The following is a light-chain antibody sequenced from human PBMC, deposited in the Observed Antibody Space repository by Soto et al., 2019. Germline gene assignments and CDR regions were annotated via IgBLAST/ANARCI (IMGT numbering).Light chain of an antibody. CDR1: QGIGVY. V-gene: IGKV1-27*01. CDR3: QKYNSAPLT. CDR2: AAS. Sequence: DIQMTQSPSSLSASLGDRVTITCRASQGIGVYLAWFQQKPGKVPRLLIYAASALQSGVPSRFSGGGSGTDFTLNINSLQPEDVATYYCQKYNSAPLTFGGGTKVDIK. J-gene: IGKJ4*01.